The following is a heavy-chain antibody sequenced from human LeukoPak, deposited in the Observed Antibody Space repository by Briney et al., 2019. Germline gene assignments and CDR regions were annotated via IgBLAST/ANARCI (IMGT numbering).Heavy chain of an antibody. CDR2: IYYSGST. V-gene: IGHV4-59*01. J-gene: IGHJ4*02. CDR3: ARVSGGMVRGAVDFDY. CDR1: GGSISSYY. Sequence: PSETLSLTCIVSGGSISSYYWSWIRQPPGKGLEWIGYIYYSGSTNYNPSLKSRVTISLETSKNQFSLQLSSVTAADTAVYYCARVSGGMVRGAVDFDYWGQGTLVTVTS. D-gene: IGHD3-10*01.